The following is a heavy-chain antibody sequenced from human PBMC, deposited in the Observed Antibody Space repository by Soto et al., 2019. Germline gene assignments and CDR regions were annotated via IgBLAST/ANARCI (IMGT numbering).Heavy chain of an antibody. CDR1: GFTFSSYG. J-gene: IGHJ1*01. CDR3: ASRVPHGTYGAPYFQH. V-gene: IGHV3-30*03. Sequence: GGSLRLSCAASGFTFSSYGMHWVRQAPGKGLEWVAVISFDGSDKYYADSVKGRFTISRDNSKNTLSLQMDSLRADDSAVYYCASRVPHGTYGAPYFQHWGQGTLVTVSS. CDR2: ISFDGSDK. D-gene: IGHD1-26*01.